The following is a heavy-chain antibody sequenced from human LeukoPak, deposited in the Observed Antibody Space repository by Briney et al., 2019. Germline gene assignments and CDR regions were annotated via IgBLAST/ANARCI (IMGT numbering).Heavy chain of an antibody. J-gene: IGHJ4*02. V-gene: IGHV4-34*01. CDR3: ARAPQPRLAETRGFDY. Sequence: SETLSLTCAVYGGSFSGYYWSWIRQPPGKGLEWIGEINHSGSTNYNPSLKSRVTISVDTSKNQFSLKLSSVTAADTAVYYCARAPQPRLAETRGFDYWGQGTLVTVSS. CDR2: INHSGST. D-gene: IGHD3-10*01. CDR1: GGSFSGYY.